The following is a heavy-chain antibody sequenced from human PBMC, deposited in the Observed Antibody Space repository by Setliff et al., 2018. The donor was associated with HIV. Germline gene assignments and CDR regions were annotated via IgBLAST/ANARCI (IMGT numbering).Heavy chain of an antibody. J-gene: IGHJ4*01. V-gene: IGHV3-21*04. D-gene: IGHD3-22*01. CDR1: GFTFIDFA. CDR2: ISSSGSYI. CDR3: ASSRPPDDSSGYLDH. Sequence: GGSLRLSCAASGFTFIDFALNWVRQAPGKGPEWVSSISSSGSYIYYARSVKGRSTISRDNAKNSLNLEMNSLRAEDTAIYYCASSRPPDDSSGYLDHWGQGTLVTVSS.